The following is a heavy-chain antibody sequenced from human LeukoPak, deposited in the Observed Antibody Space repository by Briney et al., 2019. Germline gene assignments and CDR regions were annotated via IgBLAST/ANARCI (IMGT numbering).Heavy chain of an antibody. CDR2: IYRDGTT. D-gene: IGHD7-27*01. CDR1: GFPFSSYW. CDR3: AKTGGPWD. Sequence: GGSLRLSCVASGFPFSSYWMTWVRQAPGKGLEWVSVIYRDGTTYYADSVKGRFTISRDNSKNTLYLQMNSLRAEDTAVYYCAKTGGPWDWGQGTLVTVSS. J-gene: IGHJ4*02. V-gene: IGHV3-53*01.